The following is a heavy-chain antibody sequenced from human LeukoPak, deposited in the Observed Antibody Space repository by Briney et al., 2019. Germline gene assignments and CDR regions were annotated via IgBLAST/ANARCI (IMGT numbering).Heavy chain of an antibody. CDR3: ARAKLRYFDWQRVYFDY. D-gene: IGHD3-9*01. V-gene: IGHV4-59*01. CDR2: IYYSGST. J-gene: IGHJ4*02. CDR1: GGSISSYY. Sequence: SETLSLTCTVSGGSISSYYWSWIRQPPGKGLEWIGYIYYSGSTNYNPSLKSRVTISVDTSKNQFSLKLSSVTAADTAVYYCARAKLRYFDWQRVYFDYWGQGTLVTVSS.